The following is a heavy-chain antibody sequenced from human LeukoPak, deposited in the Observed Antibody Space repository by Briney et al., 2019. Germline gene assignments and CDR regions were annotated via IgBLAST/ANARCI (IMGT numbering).Heavy chain of an antibody. CDR2: ISGSGGST. D-gene: IGHD3-22*01. Sequence: PGGSLRLSCAASGFTFSNAWMSWVRQAPGKGLEWVSAISGSGGSTYYADSVKGRFTISRDNSKNTLYLQMNSLRAEDTAVYYCAKVPSSVDTMIVVVNFDYWGQGTLVTVSS. V-gene: IGHV3-23*01. CDR1: GFTFSNAW. J-gene: IGHJ4*02. CDR3: AKVPSSVDTMIVVVNFDY.